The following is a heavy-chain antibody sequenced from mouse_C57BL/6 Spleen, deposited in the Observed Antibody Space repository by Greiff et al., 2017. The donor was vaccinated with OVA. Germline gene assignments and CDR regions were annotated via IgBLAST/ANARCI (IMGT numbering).Heavy chain of an antibody. V-gene: IGHV1-53*01. CDR1: GFTFTSYW. CDR3: ARGASRYAMDY. D-gene: IGHD3-1*01. J-gene: IGHJ4*01. CDR2: ISPSTGGS. Sequence: VQLQQPGTELVQPGASVKLSCKASGFTFTSYWMHWVKQTPGQGLEWIGNISPSTGGSNYNEKLKSKGTMTVDKSSSTAYMQLSSLTSEDTAVYYCARGASRYAMDYWGQGTSVTVSS.